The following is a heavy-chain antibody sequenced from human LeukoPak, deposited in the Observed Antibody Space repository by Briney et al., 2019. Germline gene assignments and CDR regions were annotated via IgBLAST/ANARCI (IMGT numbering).Heavy chain of an antibody. CDR3: ARSAR. CDR2: INQDGSAQ. V-gene: IGHV3-7*01. Sequence: GRSLRLSCAASGFISGSSWMSWVRQPPGKGLEWVANINQDGSAQDYVDSVKGRFTISRDNAKSSLYLQLNSLRVEDTAVYYCARSARWGQGTLVTVSS. CDR1: GFISGSSW. J-gene: IGHJ4*02.